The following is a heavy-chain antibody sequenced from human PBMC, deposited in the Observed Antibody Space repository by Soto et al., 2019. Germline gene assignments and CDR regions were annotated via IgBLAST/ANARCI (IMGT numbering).Heavy chain of an antibody. CDR3: ARAGTGSYLNAFDV. Sequence: SVKVSCKASGGTFSNYALSWVRQAPGQGLEWMGGIIPVFGPARYAQKFQGRVTITADESTSTAYVELSSLRSEDTAVYYCARAGTGSYLNAFDVWGQGTMVTVSS. CDR2: IIPVFGPA. CDR1: GGTFSNYA. V-gene: IGHV1-69*13. J-gene: IGHJ3*01. D-gene: IGHD1-26*01.